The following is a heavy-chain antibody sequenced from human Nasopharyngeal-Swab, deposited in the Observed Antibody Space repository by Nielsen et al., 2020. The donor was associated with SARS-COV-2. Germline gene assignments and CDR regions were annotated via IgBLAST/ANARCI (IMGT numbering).Heavy chain of an antibody. D-gene: IGHD1/OR15-1a*01. J-gene: IGHJ4*02. CDR2: IGTAGDT. CDR1: GFTFSSYD. CDR3: AREGLEQRVFDY. Sequence: GGFLRLSCAASGFTFSSYDMHWVRQGTGKGLEWVSAIGTAGDTYYPGSVKGRFSISRENAKKSLYLQMNTLRAGDTAVYYCAREGLEQRVFDYWGQGTLVTVSS. V-gene: IGHV3-13*04.